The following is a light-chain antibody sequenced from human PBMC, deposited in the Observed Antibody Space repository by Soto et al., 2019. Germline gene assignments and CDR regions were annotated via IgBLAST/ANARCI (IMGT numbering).Light chain of an antibody. CDR2: AAS. J-gene: IGKJ1*01. CDR3: QQAISFPRT. Sequence: DIQMTQSPSSVSASVGDRVTITSRESQSISTWLAWYQQKPGKAPNLLISAASNLQSGAPSRFSGSGSGTDFTLIISSLQPEDFATYYCQQAISFPRTFGQGTQVEIK. V-gene: IGKV1-12*01. CDR1: QSISTW.